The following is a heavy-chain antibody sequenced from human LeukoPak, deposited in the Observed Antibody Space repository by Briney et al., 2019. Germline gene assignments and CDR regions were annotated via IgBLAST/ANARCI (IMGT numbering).Heavy chain of an antibody. CDR1: GFLFSRCA. V-gene: IGHV3-23*01. J-gene: IGHJ4*02. CDR2: ISGAGDIA. Sequence: GGSLRLSCAASGFLFSRCAMSWVRQAPGKGLEWVSSISGAGDIAHYAESVKGRFTISRDNSGNTLYVQMDSLRAEDTAMYYCVSHSDPLTTYSFDYWGQGTRVTVSS. D-gene: IGHD3-9*01. CDR3: VSHSDPLTTYSFDY.